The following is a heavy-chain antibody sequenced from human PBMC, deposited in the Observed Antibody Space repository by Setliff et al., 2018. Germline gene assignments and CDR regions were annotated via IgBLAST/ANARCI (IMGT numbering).Heavy chain of an antibody. Sequence: PGGSLRLSCAASGFTLSYNWMNWVRQGPGKGLVWVSYINNDGSVTKYGDSVKGRFTTSRDNSKNTLSLQMSSLRTEDTAIYFCAGQGPIFGSGLIPGFDQWGQGTMVTVSS. CDR3: AGQGPIFGSGLIPGFDQ. CDR1: GFTLSYNW. CDR2: INNDGSVT. V-gene: IGHV3-74*01. D-gene: IGHD3-3*01. J-gene: IGHJ4*02.